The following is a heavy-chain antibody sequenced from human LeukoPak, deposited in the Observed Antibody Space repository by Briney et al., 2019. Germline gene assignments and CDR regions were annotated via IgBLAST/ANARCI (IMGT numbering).Heavy chain of an antibody. CDR2: INPNSGGT. V-gene: IGHV1-2*04. J-gene: IGHJ6*02. CDR3: ARGPHYDILTGKDYGMDV. D-gene: IGHD3-9*01. Sequence: ASVKVSCKASGGTFSSYAISWVRQAPGQGLEWMGWINPNSGGTNYAQKFQGWVTMTRDTSISTAYMELSRLRSDDTAVYYCARGPHYDILTGKDYGMDVWGQGTTVTVSS. CDR1: GGTFSSYA.